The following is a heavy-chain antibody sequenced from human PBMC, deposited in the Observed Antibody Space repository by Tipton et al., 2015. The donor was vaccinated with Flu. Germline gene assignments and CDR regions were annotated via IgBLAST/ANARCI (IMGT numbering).Heavy chain of an antibody. Sequence: TLSLTCTVSDGSISSYYWSWIRQPPGKGLEWIGYINYSGSTNYNPSLKSRVTISVDTSKYQFSLKLSSVTAADTDLYYCDRGIVVARVAWCYFDIWGRGTLVAVSS. D-gene: IGHD3-22*01. CDR2: INYSGST. CDR3: DRGIVVARVAWCYFDI. V-gene: IGHV4-59*01. CDR1: DGSISSYY. J-gene: IGHJ2*01.